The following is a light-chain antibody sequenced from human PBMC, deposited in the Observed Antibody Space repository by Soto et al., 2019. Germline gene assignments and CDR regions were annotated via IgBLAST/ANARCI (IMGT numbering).Light chain of an antibody. CDR3: QQYNDWPLT. CDR1: QSVSSN. V-gene: IGKV3-15*01. J-gene: IGKJ1*01. Sequence: IVMTQSPEPLSVSPGERATLACRASQSVSSNLAWYQQKPGQAPSLLIYGAFTVATRIPTRFSGTGSGTDFTLTISSLLSDDFPLYYGQQYNDWPLTFGQGAKVEV. CDR2: GAF.